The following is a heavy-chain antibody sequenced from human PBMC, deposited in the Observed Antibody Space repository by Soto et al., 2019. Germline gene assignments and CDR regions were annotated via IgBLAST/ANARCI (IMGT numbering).Heavy chain of an antibody. V-gene: IGHV1-2*04. CDR2: INPNSGGT. CDR1: GYTFTGYY. D-gene: IGHD4-17*01. CDR3: ARPHDYGGNRDAFDI. J-gene: IGHJ3*02. Sequence: ASVKVSCTASGYTFTGYYMHWVLQAPGQGLEWMGWINPNSGGTNYAQKFQGWVTMTRDTSISTAYMELSRLRSDDTAVYYCARPHDYGGNRDAFDIWGQGTMVTVSS.